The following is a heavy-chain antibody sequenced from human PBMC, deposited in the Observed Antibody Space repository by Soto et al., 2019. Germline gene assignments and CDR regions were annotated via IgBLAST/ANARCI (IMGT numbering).Heavy chain of an antibody. V-gene: IGHV3-21*04. CDR1: GFTFSSYS. J-gene: IGHJ3*02. Sequence: PGGSLRLSCAASGFTFSSYSMNWVRQAPGKGLEWVSSISSSSSYIYYADSVKGRFTISRDNAKNSLYLQMNSLRAEDTAVYYCARDDSSSWYDAFDIWGQGTMVTVSS. D-gene: IGHD6-13*01. CDR2: ISSSSSYI. CDR3: ARDDSSSWYDAFDI.